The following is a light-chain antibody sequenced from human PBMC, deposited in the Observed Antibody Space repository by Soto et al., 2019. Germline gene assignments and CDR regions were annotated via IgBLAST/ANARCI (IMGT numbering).Light chain of an antibody. J-gene: IGKJ4*01. CDR1: QSLLHSNGYNY. V-gene: IGKV2-28*01. CDR3: MQALQTPRLT. CDR2: LVS. Sequence: DIVMTQSPLSLPVTPGEPASISCRSSQSLLHSNGYNYLDRYLQKPGQSPQLLICLVSNRASGVPDRFSGSGSGTDFTLKISRVEAEDVGVYYCMQALQTPRLTFGGGTKVEIK.